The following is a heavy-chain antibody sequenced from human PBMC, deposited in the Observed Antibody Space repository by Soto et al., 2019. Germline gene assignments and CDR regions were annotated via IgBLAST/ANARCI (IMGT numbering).Heavy chain of an antibody. Sequence: SETLSLTCTVSGASISTYYWSRIRQPPGKGLEWIGSIFYTGNTYYSPSLKGRLIISVDPSKNQFSLKLTSVTAADMAMYYCARPKTIGAAAGKGWFDPWGQGTLVTVSS. D-gene: IGHD6-13*01. V-gene: IGHV4-59*05. CDR2: IFYTGNT. J-gene: IGHJ5*02. CDR1: GASISTYY. CDR3: ARPKTIGAAAGKGWFDP.